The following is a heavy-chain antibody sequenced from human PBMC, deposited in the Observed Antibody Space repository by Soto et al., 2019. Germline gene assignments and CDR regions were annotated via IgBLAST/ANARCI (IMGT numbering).Heavy chain of an antibody. CDR3: ARATYYYDSSGPPAY. J-gene: IGHJ4*02. CDR1: GFTVSDYY. CDR2: LYSGGST. V-gene: IGHV3-53*01. Sequence: GGSLRLSCAASGFTVSDYYMTWVRQAPGKGLEWVSLLYSGGSTIYADSVKGRLTISRDSSKNTLYLQMNSLRVEDTAVYYCARATYYYDSSGPPAYWGQGTLVTVSS. D-gene: IGHD3-22*01.